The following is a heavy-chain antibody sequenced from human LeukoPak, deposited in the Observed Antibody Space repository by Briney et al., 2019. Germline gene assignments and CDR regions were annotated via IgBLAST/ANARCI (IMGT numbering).Heavy chain of an antibody. Sequence: SETLSLTCTVSGGSISSYYWSWIRQPPGKGLEWIGYIYYSGSTNYNPSLKSRVTISLDTSKNQFSLKLSSVTAADTAVYYCARLTGYSSGWYLFDAFDIWGQGTMVTVSS. CDR1: GGSISSYY. J-gene: IGHJ3*02. V-gene: IGHV4-59*13. CDR3: ARLTGYSSGWYLFDAFDI. D-gene: IGHD6-19*01. CDR2: IYYSGST.